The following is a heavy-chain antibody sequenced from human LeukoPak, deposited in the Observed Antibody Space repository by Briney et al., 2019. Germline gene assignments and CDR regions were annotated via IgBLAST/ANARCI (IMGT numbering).Heavy chain of an antibody. J-gene: IGHJ4*02. CDR2: IKPDGSEK. CDR1: GSDFSTFW. CDR3: ARDQDAYSSGWYGVFDY. D-gene: IGHD6-19*01. Sequence: PGGSLRLSCAASGSDFSTFWMSWVRLAPAKGLEWVANIKPDGSEKNYVDSVKGRFTISRDNAKNSLSLQMNSLRAEDTAVYYCARDQDAYSSGWYGVFDYWGQGTLVTVSS. V-gene: IGHV3-7*05.